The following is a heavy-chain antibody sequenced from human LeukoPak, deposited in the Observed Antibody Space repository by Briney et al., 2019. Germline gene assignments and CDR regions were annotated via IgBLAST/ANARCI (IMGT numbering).Heavy chain of an antibody. V-gene: IGHV3-7*03. Sequence: GGSLRLSCAASGFTFSSYWMHWVRQAPGKGLEWVATIKPDGSEKYYVDSVKGRFTVSRDNAKNSLYLQMTSLTAEDTAVYYCGASVAPTPDYWGQGTLVTVSS. CDR1: GFTFSSYW. D-gene: IGHD2-15*01. CDR3: GASVAPTPDY. CDR2: IKPDGSEK. J-gene: IGHJ4*02.